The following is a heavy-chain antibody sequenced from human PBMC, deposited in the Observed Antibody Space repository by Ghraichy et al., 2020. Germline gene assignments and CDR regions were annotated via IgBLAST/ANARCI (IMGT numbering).Heavy chain of an antibody. CDR1: GFTFSSYV. Sequence: GESLRLSCAASGFTFSSYVMSWVRQAPGKGLEWVSSISGSGDRTYYADSVKGRFTISRDNSKNTLYLQMNSLRAADTAVYYCAKEKDVRTSGSCYSNWGQGTLVTVSS. D-gene: IGHD2-15*01. CDR3: AKEKDVRTSGSCYSN. J-gene: IGHJ4*02. V-gene: IGHV3-23*01. CDR2: ISGSGDRT.